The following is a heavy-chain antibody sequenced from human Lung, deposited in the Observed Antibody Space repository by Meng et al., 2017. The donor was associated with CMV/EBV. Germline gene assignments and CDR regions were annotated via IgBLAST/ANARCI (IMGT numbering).Heavy chain of an antibody. D-gene: IGHD3-3*01. J-gene: IGHJ4*02. V-gene: IGHV3-30*02. CDR2: LASAGTSI. CDR1: GLTFTSYG. Sequence: GGSLRLSCAASGLTFTSYGMHWVRQAPGKGLEWVAFLASAGTSIYYADSVKGRFTISRDTSKSTLYLQMNSLRAEDTAIYYCAKGYYDFRGSLYTHTDIYXGQGXLVTVSS. CDR3: AKGYYDFRGSLYTHTDIY.